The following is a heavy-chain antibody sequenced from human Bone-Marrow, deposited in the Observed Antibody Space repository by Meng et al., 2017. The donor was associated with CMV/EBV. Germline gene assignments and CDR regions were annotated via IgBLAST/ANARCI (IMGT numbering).Heavy chain of an antibody. CDR1: GFTFSSYA. CDR2: ISYDGSNK. J-gene: IGHJ4*02. Sequence: GGSLRLSCAASGFTFSSYAMHWVRQAPGKGLEWVAVISYDGSNKYYADSVKGRFTISRDNSKNTLYLQMNSLRAEDTAVYYCARDRMCYFDYWGQGTLVTVSS. V-gene: IGHV3-30*04. CDR3: ARDRMCYFDY.